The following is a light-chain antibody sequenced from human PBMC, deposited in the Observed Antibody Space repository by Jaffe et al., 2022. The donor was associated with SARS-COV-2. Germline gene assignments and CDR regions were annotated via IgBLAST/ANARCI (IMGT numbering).Light chain of an antibody. CDR2: WAS. J-gene: IGKJ4*01. Sequence: DFVMTQSPDSLAVSLGERATINCKSSQSVLYSFNNKNYLTWYQLKPGQPPKLLISWASTRESGVPDRFSGSGSGTDFTLTISSLQAEDVAVYYCQQYFTTPLTFGGGTKVEIK. CDR1: QSVLYSFNNKNY. CDR3: QQYFTTPLT. V-gene: IGKV4-1*01.